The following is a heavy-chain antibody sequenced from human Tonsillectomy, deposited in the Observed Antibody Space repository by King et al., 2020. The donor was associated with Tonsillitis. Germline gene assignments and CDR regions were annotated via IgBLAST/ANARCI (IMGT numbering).Heavy chain of an antibody. CDR1: GFTFSNYP. D-gene: IGHD3-16*01. CDR2: ISYDGINK. CDR3: ARGVDEWGTDY. J-gene: IGHJ4*02. V-gene: IGHV3-30*01. Sequence: VQLVESGGGVVQPGRSLRLSCAASGFTFSNYPMHWVRQAPGKGLEWGAGISYDGINKYFADSVKGRFTISRDNSQNTMYLQVTSLRVEGTAVYYCARGVDEWGTDYWGQGTLVTVSS.